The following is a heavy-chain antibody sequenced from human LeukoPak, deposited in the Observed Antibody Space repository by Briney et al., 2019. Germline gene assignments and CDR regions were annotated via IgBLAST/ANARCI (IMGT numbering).Heavy chain of an antibody. CDR2: ISAYNGNT. CDR1: GYTFTSYG. Sequence: GASVKVSCKASGYTFTSYGISWVRQAPGQGLEWMGWISAYNGNTNYAQKLQGRVTMTTDTSTSTAYMELRSLRSDDTAVYYCARDRISIAGNPNYYYYYMDVWGRGTTVTVSS. V-gene: IGHV1-18*01. J-gene: IGHJ6*03. CDR3: ARDRISIAGNPNYYYYYMDV. D-gene: IGHD6-6*01.